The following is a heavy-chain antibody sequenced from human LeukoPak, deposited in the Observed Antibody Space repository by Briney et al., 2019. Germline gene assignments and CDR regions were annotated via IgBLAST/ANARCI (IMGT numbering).Heavy chain of an antibody. Sequence: GGSLRLSCAASGFTFSSYSMNWVRQAPGKGLEWVSSISSSSYIYYADSVKGRFAISRDNAKNSLYLQMNSLRAEDTAVYYCARGESARPPRDYYYYGMDVWGQGTTVTVSS. V-gene: IGHV3-21*01. CDR2: ISSSSYI. CDR3: ARGESARPPRDYYYYGMDV. J-gene: IGHJ6*02. D-gene: IGHD6-6*01. CDR1: GFTFSSYS.